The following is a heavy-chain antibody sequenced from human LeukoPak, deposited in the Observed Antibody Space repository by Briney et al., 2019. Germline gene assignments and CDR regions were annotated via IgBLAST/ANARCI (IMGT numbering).Heavy chain of an antibody. Sequence: GGSLRLSCAASGFTFSDYYMSWIRQAPGKGLEWVSYISSSGSTIYYADSVKGRFTISRDNAKNSLYLQMNSLTAEDADVYYCARAGSGWSIDYWGQGTLVTVSS. D-gene: IGHD6-19*01. CDR2: ISSSGSTI. CDR3: ARAGSGWSIDY. V-gene: IGHV3-11*04. J-gene: IGHJ4*02. CDR1: GFTFSDYY.